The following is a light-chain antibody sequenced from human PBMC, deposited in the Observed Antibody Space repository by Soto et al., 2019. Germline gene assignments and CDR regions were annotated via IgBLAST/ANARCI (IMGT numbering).Light chain of an antibody. CDR1: FSDVGGYDY. CDR3: SSHTSGSTRV. V-gene: IGLV2-14*01. J-gene: IGLJ1*01. Sequence: QSALTQPASVSGSPGQSIAISCTGTFSDVGGYDYVSWYQQHPDKAPKLMIYEVTKRPSGVSNRFSGSKSGNTASLTISGLQPEDEADYYCSSHTSGSTRVFGSGTNVTDL. CDR2: EVT.